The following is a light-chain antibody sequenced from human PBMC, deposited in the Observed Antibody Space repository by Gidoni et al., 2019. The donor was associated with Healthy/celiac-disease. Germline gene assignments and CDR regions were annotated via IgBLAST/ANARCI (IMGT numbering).Light chain of an antibody. J-gene: IGKJ4*01. CDR2: AAS. Sequence: DIQMTQSPSSMSASVGDRVTITCRASQGISNYLALYQQKPGKVPKRLIYAASTLQSRVPSRFSGSGSGTDFPLTISSLQPEDVATYYCQKYNSAPQLTFGGGTKVEIK. CDR1: QGISNY. V-gene: IGKV1-27*01. CDR3: QKYNSAPQLT.